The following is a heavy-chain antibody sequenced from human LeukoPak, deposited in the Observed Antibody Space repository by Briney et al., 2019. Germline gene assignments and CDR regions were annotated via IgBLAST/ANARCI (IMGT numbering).Heavy chain of an antibody. Sequence: KPSETLSLTCTVSGGSFSNYYWSWIRQPAGKRLEWIGRIYTSGSTNYNPSVKSRVTMSVDTSNNQFSLKLTSVTAADTAVYYCARQPPQYYGMDVWGQGTTVTVSS. CDR3: ARQPPQYYGMDV. J-gene: IGHJ6*02. D-gene: IGHD1-14*01. CDR1: GGSFSNYY. V-gene: IGHV4-4*07. CDR2: IYTSGST.